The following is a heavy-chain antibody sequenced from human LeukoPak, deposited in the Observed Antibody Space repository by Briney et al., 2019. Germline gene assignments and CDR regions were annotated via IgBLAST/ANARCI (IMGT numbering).Heavy chain of an antibody. CDR3: TTDSNWNYVRYYFDY. CDR2: IKSKTDGGTT. Sequence: GGSLRLSCAASGFTFSNAWMSWVRQAPGKGLEWVGRIKSKTDGGTTDYAAPVKGRFTISRDDSKNTLYLQMNSLKTEDTAVYYCTTDSNWNYVRYYFDYWGQGTLVTVSS. CDR1: GFTFSNAW. V-gene: IGHV3-15*01. J-gene: IGHJ4*02. D-gene: IGHD1-7*01.